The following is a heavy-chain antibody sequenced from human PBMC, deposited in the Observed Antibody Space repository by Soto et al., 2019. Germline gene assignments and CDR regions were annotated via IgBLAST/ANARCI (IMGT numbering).Heavy chain of an antibody. V-gene: IGHV1-18*04. CDR3: ARDRYYDSSGYRCDFDY. D-gene: IGHD3-22*01. Sequence: RASVKVSCKASGYTFTSYGISWVRQAPGQGLEWMGWISAYNGNTNYAQKLQGRVTMTTDTSTSTAYMELRSLRSDDTAVYYCARDRYYDSSGYRCDFDYWGQGTLVTVSS. CDR2: ISAYNGNT. J-gene: IGHJ4*02. CDR1: GYTFTSYG.